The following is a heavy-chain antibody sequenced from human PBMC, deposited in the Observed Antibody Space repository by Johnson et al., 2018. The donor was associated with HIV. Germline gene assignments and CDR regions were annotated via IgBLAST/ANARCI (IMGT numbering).Heavy chain of an antibody. CDR2: ISSSGSTI. V-gene: IGHV3-11*04. CDR1: GFSFSDYY. J-gene: IGHJ3*02. D-gene: IGHD1-26*01. Sequence: QVQLVESGGGLVKPGGSLRLSCAASGFSFSDYYMSWIRQAPGKGLEWVSYISSSGSTIYYADSVKGRFTISRDNSKNTLYLQMNSLRAEDTAVYYCARDRRASLPLYAFDIWGQGTMVTVSS. CDR3: ARDRRASLPLYAFDI.